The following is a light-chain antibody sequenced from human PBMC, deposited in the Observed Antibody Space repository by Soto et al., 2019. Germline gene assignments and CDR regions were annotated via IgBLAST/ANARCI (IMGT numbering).Light chain of an antibody. Sequence: EILLTQSPATLSLSPGERATLSCRASQTVSGYLLWYQKKPGQAPRLLIYDASNRASGTPARLSGSGYETDFTITISSLQTEDFAVYYCQHRMNWTLTFGQGTRLEIK. CDR1: QTVSGY. V-gene: IGKV3-11*01. J-gene: IGKJ5*01. CDR3: QHRMNWTLT. CDR2: DAS.